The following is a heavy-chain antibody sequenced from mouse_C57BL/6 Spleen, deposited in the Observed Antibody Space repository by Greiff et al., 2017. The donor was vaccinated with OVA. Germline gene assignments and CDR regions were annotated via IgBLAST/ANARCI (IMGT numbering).Heavy chain of an antibody. CDR2: IRNKANGYTT. J-gene: IGHJ4*01. Sequence: EVHLVESGGGLVQPGGSLSLSCAASGFTFTDYYMSWVRQPPGKALEWLGFIRNKANGYTTEYSASVKGRFTISRDNSQSILYLQMNALRAEDSATYYCARYGYYGSSYLYAMDYWGQGTSVTVSS. V-gene: IGHV7-3*01. D-gene: IGHD1-1*01. CDR1: GFTFTDYY. CDR3: ARYGYYGSSYLYAMDY.